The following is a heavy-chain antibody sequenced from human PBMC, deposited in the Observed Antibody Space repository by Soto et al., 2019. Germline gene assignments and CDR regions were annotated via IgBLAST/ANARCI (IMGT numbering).Heavy chain of an antibody. CDR2: VYYTGTT. Sequence: QVQLQESGPGLVKPSETLSLTCTVSGGSISNYYWTWIRQPPGKGLEWIGYVYYTGTTNYNPSLTSRVTISVDTSKSQFSLKLSSVTAADTAVYYCARDTYLYYGSGSYLYYFDYWGQGTLVTVSS. CDR3: ARDTYLYYGSGSYLYYFDY. J-gene: IGHJ4*02. CDR1: GGSISNYY. D-gene: IGHD3-10*01. V-gene: IGHV4-59*01.